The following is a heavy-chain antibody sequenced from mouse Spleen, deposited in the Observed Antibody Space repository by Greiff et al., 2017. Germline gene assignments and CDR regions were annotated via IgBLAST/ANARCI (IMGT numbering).Heavy chain of an antibody. Sequence: QVHVKQSGAELVKPGASVKISCKASGYAFSSYWMNWVKQRPGKGLEWIGQIYPGDGDTNYNGKFKGKATLTADKSSSTAYMQLSSLTSEDSAVYFCARGGYYGSSYFDVWGAGTTVTVSS. D-gene: IGHD1-1*01. J-gene: IGHJ1*01. V-gene: IGHV1-80*01. CDR3: ARGGYYGSSYFDV. CDR2: IYPGDGDT. CDR1: GYAFSSYW.